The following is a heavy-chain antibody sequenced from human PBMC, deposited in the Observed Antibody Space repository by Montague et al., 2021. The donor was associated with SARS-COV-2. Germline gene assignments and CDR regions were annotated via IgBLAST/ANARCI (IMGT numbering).Heavy chain of an antibody. Sequence: SETRSLTCTVSGGSISSYYWSWIRQPPGKGLEWIGYIYYSGSTNYNPSLKSRVTISVDTSKNQFSLKLSSVTAADTAVYYCARGGYYDYAFDIWGQGTKVTVSS. CDR2: IYYSGST. V-gene: IGHV4-59*01. CDR3: ARGGYYDYAFDI. CDR1: GGSISSYY. D-gene: IGHD3-22*01. J-gene: IGHJ3*02.